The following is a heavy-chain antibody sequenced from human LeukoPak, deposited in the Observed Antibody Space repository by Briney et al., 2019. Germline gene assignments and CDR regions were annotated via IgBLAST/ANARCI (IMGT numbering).Heavy chain of an antibody. V-gene: IGHV3-23*01. D-gene: IGHD6-13*01. Sequence: PGGSLRLSCAASGFTFSSYSMSWVRQAPGKGLEWVSAISGSGGSTYYADSVKGRFTISRDNSKNTLYLQMNSLRAEDTAVYYCAKRIAAVDAFDIWGQGTMVTVSS. CDR2: ISGSGGST. J-gene: IGHJ3*02. CDR1: GFTFSSYS. CDR3: AKRIAAVDAFDI.